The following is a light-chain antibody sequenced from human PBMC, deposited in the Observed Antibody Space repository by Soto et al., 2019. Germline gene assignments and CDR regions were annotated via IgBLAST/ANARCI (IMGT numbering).Light chain of an antibody. CDR2: DAS. CDR1: QSIRRY. J-gene: IGKJ4*01. Sequence: EIVLTPSPATLSLSPGETATLSCRASQSIRRYFAWYQQKPGQAPRLLIYDASIRATGIPARFRGGGSETDFTRSISSLAPEDFASDYCPQRGTGPRVTFGGGTELEIK. V-gene: IGKV3-11*01. CDR3: PQRGTGPRVT.